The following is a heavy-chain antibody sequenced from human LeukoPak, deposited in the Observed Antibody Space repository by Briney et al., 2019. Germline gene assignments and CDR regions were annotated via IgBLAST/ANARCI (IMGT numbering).Heavy chain of an antibody. D-gene: IGHD3-3*01. CDR2: MNPNSGNT. CDR3: ASGGPKTDVLRFLEWLLYFDY. CDR1: GYTFTSYD. J-gene: IGHJ4*02. V-gene: IGHV1-8*01. Sequence: ASVKVSCKASGYTFTSYDINWVRQATGQGLEWMGWMNPNSGNTGYAQKFQGRVTMTRNTSISTAYMELNSLRAEDTAVYYCASGGPKTDVLRFLEWLLYFDYWGQGTLVTVSS.